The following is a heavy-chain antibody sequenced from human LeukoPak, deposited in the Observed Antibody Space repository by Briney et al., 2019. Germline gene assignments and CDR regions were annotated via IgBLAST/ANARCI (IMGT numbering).Heavy chain of an antibody. D-gene: IGHD1-26*01. J-gene: IGHJ4*02. V-gene: IGHV3-74*01. Sequence: GGSLRLSCAASGFXFHTYWIHWVRQAPGKGPEWVSRINSDGTSTSYADSVKGRFTISRDNAKNTLYLQMNSLRAEDTAVYYCAKIGGSYSFDYWGQGTLVTVSS. CDR2: INSDGTST. CDR1: GFXFHTYW. CDR3: AKIGGSYSFDY.